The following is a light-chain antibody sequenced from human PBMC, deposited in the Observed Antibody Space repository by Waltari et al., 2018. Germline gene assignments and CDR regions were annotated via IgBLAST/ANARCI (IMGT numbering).Light chain of an antibody. CDR3: QTGGHGTWV. V-gene: IGLV4-69*01. CDR1: SGHSTNI. Sequence: QLVLTQSPSASASLGASVKLPCTLSSGHSTNIIASLQQQPEKGPRYLMNVNSDGSHNKGVGIPDRFSGSSSGAERYLTISSLQSEDEADYYCQTGGHGTWVFGGGTRLTVL. J-gene: IGLJ3*02. CDR2: VNSDGSH.